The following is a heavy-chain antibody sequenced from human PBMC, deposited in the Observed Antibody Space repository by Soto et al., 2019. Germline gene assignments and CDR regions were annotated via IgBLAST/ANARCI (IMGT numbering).Heavy chain of an antibody. CDR1: GFTVSSNY. J-gene: IGHJ5*02. CDR2: IYSAGNT. V-gene: IGHV3-66*01. CDR3: ARVPGP. Sequence: GGSLRLSCAASGFTVSSNYMGWVRQAPGKGLEWISIIYSAGNTYYADSVKGRFTISRDNSKNTLYLQMNSLGAEDTAVYYCARVPGPWGQGTLVTVSS.